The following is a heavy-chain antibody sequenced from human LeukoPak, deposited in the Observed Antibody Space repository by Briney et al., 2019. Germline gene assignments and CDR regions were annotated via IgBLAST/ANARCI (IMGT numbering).Heavy chain of an antibody. J-gene: IGHJ4*02. D-gene: IGHD6-13*01. CDR1: GGSISSYY. CDR2: IYYSGST. Sequence: PSETLSLTCTVSGGSISSYYWNRIRQPPGKGLEWIGYIYYSGSTNYNPSLKSRVTISVDTSKNQFSLKLSSVTAADTAVYYCARGSNRGAAADYWGQGTLVTVSS. V-gene: IGHV4-59*01. CDR3: ARGSNRGAAADY.